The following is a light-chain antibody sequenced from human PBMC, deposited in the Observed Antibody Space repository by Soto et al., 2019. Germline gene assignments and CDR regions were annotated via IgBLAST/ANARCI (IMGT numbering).Light chain of an antibody. Sequence: DIQMTQSPSSLSASVGDRVNVTCQASQDISNYLNWYQQKPGKAPKLLIYDASNLETGVPSRFSGSGSGTDFTFTISSLQPEDIATYYCQQYDNLPTFGRGTKVEIK. CDR2: DAS. CDR3: QQYDNLPT. J-gene: IGKJ4*01. V-gene: IGKV1-33*01. CDR1: QDISNY.